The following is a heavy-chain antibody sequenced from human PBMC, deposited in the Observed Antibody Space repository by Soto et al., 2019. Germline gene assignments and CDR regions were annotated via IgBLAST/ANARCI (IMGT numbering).Heavy chain of an antibody. D-gene: IGHD5-12*01. Sequence: SETLSLTCTVSGDSVSGGPYSWGWIRQPPGKGLEWIGLFYYRGNNHYTPSLESRVTISVDTSRNQFSLTMTSVTATDTAVYYCARHWFGRSDDDPSYPFDLWCQGTMVTVSS. V-gene: IGHV4-39*01. CDR3: ARHWFGRSDDDPSYPFDL. J-gene: IGHJ3*01. CDR2: FYYRGNN. CDR1: GDSVSGGPYS.